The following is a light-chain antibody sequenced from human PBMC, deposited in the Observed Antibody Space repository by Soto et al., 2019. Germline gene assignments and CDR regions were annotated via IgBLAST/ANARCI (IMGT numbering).Light chain of an antibody. J-gene: IGKJ1*01. V-gene: IGKV3-20*01. CDR1: QSVSSSY. Sequence: EIVLTQSPGTLSLSPGERATLSCRASQSVSSSYLAWYQQKPDQAPRLLIYGASTRATGIPDRFSGSGSGTDFTLTISRLEPEDFAVYYCQQYGSSQWTFGQGTKVEIK. CDR3: QQYGSSQWT. CDR2: GAS.